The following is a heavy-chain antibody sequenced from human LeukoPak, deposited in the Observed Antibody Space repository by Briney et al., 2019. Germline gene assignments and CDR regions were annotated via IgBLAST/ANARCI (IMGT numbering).Heavy chain of an antibody. Sequence: GGSLRLSCAASGFTFSSYWMSWVRQAPGKGLEWVANIKQDGSEKYYVDSVKGRFTISRDNAKNSLYLQMNSLRAEDTAVYYCASWRNYVSGSYNSYVYWAQGTPVTISS. D-gene: IGHD3-10*01. CDR1: GFTFSSYW. CDR3: ASWRNYVSGSYNSYVY. V-gene: IGHV3-7*01. CDR2: IKQDGSEK. J-gene: IGHJ4*02.